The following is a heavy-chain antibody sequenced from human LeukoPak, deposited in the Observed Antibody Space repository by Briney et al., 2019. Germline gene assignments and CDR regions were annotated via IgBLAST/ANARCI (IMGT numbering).Heavy chain of an antibody. CDR1: GFTFSSYA. CDR3: AKVTGIAAEGYFQH. Sequence: PRRSLRLSCAASGFTFSSYAMSWVRPAPGKGLEWVSAINGSGGSTYYADSVKGRFTISRDNSKNTLYLQMNSLRAEDTAVYYCAKVTGIAAEGYFQHWGQGTLVTVSS. J-gene: IGHJ1*01. V-gene: IGHV3-23*01. D-gene: IGHD6-13*01. CDR2: INGSGGST.